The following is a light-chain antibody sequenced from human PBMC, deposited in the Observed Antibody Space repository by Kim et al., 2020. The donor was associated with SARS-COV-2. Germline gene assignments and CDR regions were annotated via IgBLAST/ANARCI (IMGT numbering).Light chain of an antibody. CDR2: AAS. J-gene: IGKJ2*01. CDR1: QSISSY. V-gene: IGKV1-39*01. Sequence: SASVGHRVTITCRASQSISSYLNWYQQKPGKAPKLLIYAASSLQSVVPSRFSGSGSGTDFTLTISSLQPEDFATYYCQQSYSTPYTFGQGTKLEI. CDR3: QQSYSTPYT.